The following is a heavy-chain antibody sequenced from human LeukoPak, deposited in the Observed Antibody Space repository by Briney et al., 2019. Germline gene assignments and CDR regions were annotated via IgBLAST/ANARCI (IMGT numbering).Heavy chain of an antibody. V-gene: IGHV4-59*01. J-gene: IGHJ4*02. CDR1: GGSISSYY. CDR3: ARGEGLYSYGLVTFDY. D-gene: IGHD5-18*01. CDR2: IYYSGST. Sequence: SETLSLTCTVSGGSISSYYWSWIRQPPGKGLEWIGYIYYSGSTNYNPSLKSRVTISVDTSKNQFSLKLSSVTAVDTAVYYCARGEGLYSYGLVTFDYWGQGTLVTVSS.